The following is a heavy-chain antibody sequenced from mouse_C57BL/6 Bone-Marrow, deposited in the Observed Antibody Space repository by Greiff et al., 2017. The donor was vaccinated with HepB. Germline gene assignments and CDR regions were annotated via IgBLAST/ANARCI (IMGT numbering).Heavy chain of an antibody. CDR3: AYGNYVAMDY. CDR1: GYTFTSYW. Sequence: VQLQQPGAELVMPGASVKLSCKASGYTFTSYWMHWVKQRPGQGLEWIGEIDPSDSYTNYNQKFKGKSTFTVDKSSSTAYMQLSSLTSEYSAVYYCAYGNYVAMDYWGQGTSVTVSS. D-gene: IGHD2-1*01. CDR2: IDPSDSYT. J-gene: IGHJ4*01. V-gene: IGHV1-69*01.